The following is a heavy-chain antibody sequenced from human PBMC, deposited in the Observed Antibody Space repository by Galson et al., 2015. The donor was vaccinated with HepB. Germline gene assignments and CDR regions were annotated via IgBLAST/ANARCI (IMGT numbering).Heavy chain of an antibody. CDR1: GGTFSSYA. CDR2: IIPIFGTA. V-gene: IGHV1-69*13. D-gene: IGHD5-24*01. Sequence: SVKVSCKASGGTFSSYAISWVRQAPGQGLEWMGGIIPIFGTANYAQKFQGRVTITADESTSTAYMELSSLRSEDTAVYYCARGRDGYNLGAFDIWGQGTVVTVSS. CDR3: ARGRDGYNLGAFDI. J-gene: IGHJ3*02.